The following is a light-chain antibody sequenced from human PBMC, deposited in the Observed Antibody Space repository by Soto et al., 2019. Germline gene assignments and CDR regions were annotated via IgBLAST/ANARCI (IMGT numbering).Light chain of an antibody. CDR3: AVWDDTLNGWV. CDR1: SSNIGSNT. Sequence: QSVLTQPPSASGTPGQRVTISCSGSSSNIGSNTVNWYQQLPGTAPRLLIYSNSQRPSGVPDRFSGSKSGTSASLAISGLQSEDEADYYCAVWDDTLNGWVFGGGNQLTVL. J-gene: IGLJ3*02. CDR2: SNS. V-gene: IGLV1-44*01.